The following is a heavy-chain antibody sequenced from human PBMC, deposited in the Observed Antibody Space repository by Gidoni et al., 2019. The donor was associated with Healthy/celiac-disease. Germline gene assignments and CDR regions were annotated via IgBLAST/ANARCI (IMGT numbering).Heavy chain of an antibody. CDR2: TRKKATSYNT. CDR1: GFTFRDHY. J-gene: IGHJ4*02. Sequence: EAQLVVSGGGLVQPGGSLRLSCAASGFTFRDHYMHWVRQAPAKGLECVGRTRKKATSYNTAHDASVNGCFAISRDDSTHSLYLQVASLTTEDTAVYYCARDLGWEEDYWGQGTMVTVSS. CDR3: ARDLGWEEDY. V-gene: IGHV3-72*01. D-gene: IGHD1-26*01.